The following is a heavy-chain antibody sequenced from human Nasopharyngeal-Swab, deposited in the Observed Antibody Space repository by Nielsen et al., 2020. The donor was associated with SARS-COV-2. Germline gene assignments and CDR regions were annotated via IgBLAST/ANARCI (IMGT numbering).Heavy chain of an antibody. Sequence: KVSCKGSGYSFTSYWIGWVRQMPGKGLEWMGTIYPGDSDTRYSPSFQGQVTISADKSISTAYLQWSSLKASDTAMYYCAGFTVVTPDDAFDIWGQGTMVTVSS. CDR3: AGFTVVTPDDAFDI. J-gene: IGHJ3*02. D-gene: IGHD4-23*01. CDR2: IYPGDSDT. CDR1: GYSFTSYW. V-gene: IGHV5-51*01.